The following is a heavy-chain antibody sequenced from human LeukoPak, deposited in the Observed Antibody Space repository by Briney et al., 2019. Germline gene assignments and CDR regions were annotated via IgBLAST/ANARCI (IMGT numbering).Heavy chain of an antibody. CDR1: GFTFSSYG. D-gene: IGHD3-22*01. Sequence: GRSLRLSCAASGFTFSSYGMHWVRQAPGKGLEWVAVISYDGSNKYYADSVKGRFTISRDNSKNTLYLQMNSLRAEDTAVYYCARTPSPFYYDSRILYFDYWGQGTLVTVSS. V-gene: IGHV3-30*03. CDR3: ARTPSPFYYDSRILYFDY. CDR2: ISYDGSNK. J-gene: IGHJ4*02.